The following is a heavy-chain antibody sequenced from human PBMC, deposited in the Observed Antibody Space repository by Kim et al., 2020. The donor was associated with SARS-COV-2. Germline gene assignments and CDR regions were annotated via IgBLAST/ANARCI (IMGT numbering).Heavy chain of an antibody. CDR3: ARDSSGITMIVVAKPGWFDP. CDR2: IIPILGIA. J-gene: IGHJ5*02. Sequence: PSVKVSCKASGGTFSSYTISWVRQAPGQGLEWMGRIIPILGIANYAQKFQGRVTITADKSTSTAYMELSSLRSEDTAVYYCARDSSGITMIVVAKPGWFDPWGQGTLVTVSS. CDR1: GGTFSSYT. V-gene: IGHV1-69*04. D-gene: IGHD3-22*01.